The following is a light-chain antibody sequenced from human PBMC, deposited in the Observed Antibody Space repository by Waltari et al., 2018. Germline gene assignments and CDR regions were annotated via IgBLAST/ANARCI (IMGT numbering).Light chain of an antibody. J-gene: IGLJ1*01. CDR1: SSDVGGYNL. V-gene: IGLV2-23*02. Sequence: QSALTQFASVSGSPGQSITISCTGTSSDVGGYNLVSWYQHHPGRAPKLIIYDVTKRPSGVSNPFSGSKSGNAASLTISGLQAEDEADYYCCSCAGSISVFTVFGTGTTVTVL. CDR2: DVT. CDR3: CSCAGSISVFTV.